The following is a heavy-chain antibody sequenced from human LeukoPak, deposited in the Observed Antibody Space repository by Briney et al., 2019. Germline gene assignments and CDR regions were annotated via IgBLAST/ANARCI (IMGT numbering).Heavy chain of an antibody. CDR3: ARMERELLWFGELLP. CDR2: IYYSGST. J-gene: IGHJ5*02. CDR1: GGSISSYY. D-gene: IGHD3-10*01. Sequence: KTSETLSLTCTVSGGSISSYYWSWIRQPPGKGLEWIGYIYYSGSTNYNPSLKSRVTMSVDTSKNQFSLKLSSVTAADTAVYYCARMERELLWFGELLPWGQGTLVTVSS. V-gene: IGHV4-59*08.